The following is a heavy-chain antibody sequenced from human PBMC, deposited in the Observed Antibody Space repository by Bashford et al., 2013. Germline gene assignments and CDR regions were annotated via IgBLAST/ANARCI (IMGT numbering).Heavy chain of an antibody. D-gene: IGHD4-17*01. CDR3: ARHRSVTIDAAFDI. CDR2: ISYSGTN. Sequence: SETLSLTCTVSGGSITSYYWTWIRQPPGMGLEWVGYISYSGTNNYNPSLKGRVTMLVDTSRNQLSLRLRSLSDADTAVYYCARHRSVTIDAAFDIVGPRDNGHRLL. J-gene: IGHJ3*02. CDR1: GGSITSYY. V-gene: IGHV4-59*08.